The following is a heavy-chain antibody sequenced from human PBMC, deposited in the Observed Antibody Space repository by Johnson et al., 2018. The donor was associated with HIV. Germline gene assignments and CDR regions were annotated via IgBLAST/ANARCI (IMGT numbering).Heavy chain of an antibody. D-gene: IGHD2-2*01. J-gene: IGHJ3*02. Sequence: VQLVESGGGVVRPGGSLRLSCAVAGFRFDDYGMSWVRQAPGKGLEWVSGINWNGGSTAYGDSVKGRFTISRDNSKNTLYVQMNSLRAEDTAVYYCARGIQPDAFDIWGQGTMVTVSS. V-gene: IGHV3-20*04. CDR2: INWNGGST. CDR1: GFRFDDYG. CDR3: ARGIQPDAFDI.